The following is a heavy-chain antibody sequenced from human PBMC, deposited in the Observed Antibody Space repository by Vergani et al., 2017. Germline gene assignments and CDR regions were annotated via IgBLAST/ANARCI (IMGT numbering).Heavy chain of an antibody. J-gene: IGHJ4*02. V-gene: IGHV4-38-2*01. CDR3: ARLSWLRFRTGNYFEY. D-gene: IGHD5-12*01. CDR1: GYSISSGLY. Sequence: QVQLQESGPGLVKPSETLSLSCAVSGYSISSGLYWGWIRQPPGKGLEWIGSIFHSELTYYNPSLKSRVTISVDTSKNQFFLKLNSVTAADTAVYYCARLSWLRFRTGNYFEYWGQGNLVTVSS. CDR2: IFHSELT.